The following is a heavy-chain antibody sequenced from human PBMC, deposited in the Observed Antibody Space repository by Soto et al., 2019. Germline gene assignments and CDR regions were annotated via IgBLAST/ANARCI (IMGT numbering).Heavy chain of an antibody. J-gene: IGHJ4*02. CDR3: ARGDYYDIHDY. D-gene: IGHD3-22*01. V-gene: IGHV1-3*01. Sequence: KFQGRVTITRDTSASTAYMELSSLRSEDTAVYYCARGDYYDIHDYWGQGTLVTVCS.